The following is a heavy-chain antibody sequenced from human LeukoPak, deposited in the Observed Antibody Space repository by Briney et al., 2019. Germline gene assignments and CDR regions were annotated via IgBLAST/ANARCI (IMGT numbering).Heavy chain of an antibody. CDR1: GYTFTSYW. CDR3: ASTLTYNWFDP. V-gene: IGHV5-51*01. CDR2: IYPSDSDI. Sequence: GESLKISCKGSGYTFTSYWIGWVRQMPGKGLEWMGIIYPSDSDIRYSPSFQGQVTISADKSISTAYLQWSSLKASDTAMYYCASTLTYNWFDPWGQGTLVTVSS. D-gene: IGHD2-15*01. J-gene: IGHJ5*02.